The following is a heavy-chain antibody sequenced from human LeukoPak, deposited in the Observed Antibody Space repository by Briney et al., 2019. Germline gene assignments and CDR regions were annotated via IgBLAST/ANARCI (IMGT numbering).Heavy chain of an antibody. D-gene: IGHD3-22*01. CDR3: ARAQNDSSGYWWGTYYYYMDV. Sequence: GGSLRLSCAASGFTFSDYYMSWIRQAPGKGLEWVSYISSSGSTIYYADSVKGRFTISRDNAKNSLYLQMNSLRAEDTAVYYCARAQNDSSGYWWGTYYYYMDVWGKGTTVTVSS. CDR2: ISSSGSTI. CDR1: GFTFSDYY. V-gene: IGHV3-11*04. J-gene: IGHJ6*03.